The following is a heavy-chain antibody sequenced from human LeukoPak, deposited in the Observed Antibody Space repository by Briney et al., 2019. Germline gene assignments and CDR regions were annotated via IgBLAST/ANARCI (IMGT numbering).Heavy chain of an antibody. CDR2: TYYRSKWYN. CDR1: GDSVSSNSAA. V-gene: IGHV6-1*01. J-gene: IGHJ4*02. Sequence: SQTLSLTCAISGDSVSSNSAAWNWIRQSPSRGLEWLGRTYYRSKWYNDYAVSVKSRITINPDASKNQFSLQLKSVTPEDTAVYYCARGGTYYYDSSGYYHFDYWGQGTLVTVSS. CDR3: ARGGTYYYDSSGYYHFDY. D-gene: IGHD3-22*01.